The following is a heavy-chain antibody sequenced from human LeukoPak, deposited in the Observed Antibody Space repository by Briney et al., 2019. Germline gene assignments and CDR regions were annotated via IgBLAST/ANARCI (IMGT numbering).Heavy chain of an antibody. J-gene: IGHJ4*02. V-gene: IGHV3-30*04. Sequence: SFKASGGTFSSYAISWVRQAPGKGLEWVAVISYDGSNKYYADSVKGRFTISRDNSKNTLYLQMNSLRAEDTAVYYCAKDSVGYWGQGTLVTVSS. CDR1: GGTFSSYA. CDR3: AKDSVGY. CDR2: ISYDGSNK.